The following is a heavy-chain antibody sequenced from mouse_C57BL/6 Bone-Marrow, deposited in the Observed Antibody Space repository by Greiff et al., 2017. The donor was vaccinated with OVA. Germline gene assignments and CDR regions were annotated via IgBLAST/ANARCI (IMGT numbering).Heavy chain of an antibody. J-gene: IGHJ3*01. D-gene: IGHD1-1*01. CDR1: GFNIKDDY. V-gene: IGHV14-4*01. CDR2: IDPENGDT. CDR3: TTKKSYGLFAY. Sequence: DVKLQESGAELVRPGASVKLSCTASGFNIKDDYMHWVKQRPEQGLEWIGWIDPENGDTEYASKFQGKATITADTSSNTAYLQLSSLTSEDTAVYYCTTKKSYGLFAYWGQGTLVTVSA.